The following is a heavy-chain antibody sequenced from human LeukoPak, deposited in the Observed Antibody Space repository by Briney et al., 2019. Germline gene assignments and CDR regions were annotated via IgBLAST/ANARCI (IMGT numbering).Heavy chain of an antibody. D-gene: IGHD1-26*01. CDR2: ISWNSGSI. CDR1: GFTFDDYA. CDR3: AKDARGGGSYFLSPDY. Sequence: GRSLRLSCAASGFTFDDYAMHWVRQAPGKGLEWVSGISWNSGSIGYADSVKGRFTISRDNAKNSLYLQMNSLRAEDTALYYCAKDARGGGSYFLSPDYWGQGTLVTVSS. V-gene: IGHV3-9*01. J-gene: IGHJ4*02.